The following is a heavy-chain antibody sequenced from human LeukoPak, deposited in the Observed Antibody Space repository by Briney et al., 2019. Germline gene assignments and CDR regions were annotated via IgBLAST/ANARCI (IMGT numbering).Heavy chain of an antibody. J-gene: IGHJ4*02. V-gene: IGHV3-23*01. CDR2: ISGSGGST. CDR3: AKERPTRRYCSGGSCYSRYFDY. CDR1: GFTFSSYG. Sequence: GGTLRLSCAASGFTFSSYGMSWVRQAPGKGLEWVSAISGSGGSTYYTDSVKGRFTISRDNSKNTLYLQMNSLRAEDTAVHYCAKERPTRRYCSGGSCYSRYFDYWGQGTLVTVSS. D-gene: IGHD2-15*01.